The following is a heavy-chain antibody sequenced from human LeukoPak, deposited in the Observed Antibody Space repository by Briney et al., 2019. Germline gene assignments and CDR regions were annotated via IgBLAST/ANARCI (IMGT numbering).Heavy chain of an antibody. CDR3: ARLVSLWFGESPNWFDP. J-gene: IGHJ5*02. D-gene: IGHD3-10*01. Sequence: TSETLSLTCTVSGGSISSRDHYWGWIRQPPATGLEWIGNVFYSGGSYYNSSLQSRVTISVDTSKNQFSLKLRSVTAADTAVYYCARLVSLWFGESPNWFDPWGRGTLVTVSS. CDR2: VFYSGGS. V-gene: IGHV4-39*01. CDR1: GGSISSRDHY.